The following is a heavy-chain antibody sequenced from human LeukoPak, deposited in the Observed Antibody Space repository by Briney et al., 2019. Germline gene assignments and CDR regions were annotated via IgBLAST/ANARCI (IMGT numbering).Heavy chain of an antibody. V-gene: IGHV1-69*01. J-gene: IGHJ5*02. CDR3: AGGGVCSGGSCYSGHWFDP. Sequence: GASVKVSCKASGGIFSNYAISWVRQAPGQGLEWMGGIIPIFGTANYAQKFQGRVTFTADESTSTAYMELSSLRSEDTAVYYCAGGGVCSGGSCYSGHWFDPWGLGTPVTVSS. CDR1: GGIFSNYA. D-gene: IGHD2-15*01. CDR2: IIPIFGTA.